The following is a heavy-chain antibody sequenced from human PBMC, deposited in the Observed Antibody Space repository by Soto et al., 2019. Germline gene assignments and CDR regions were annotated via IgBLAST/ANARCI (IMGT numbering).Heavy chain of an antibody. D-gene: IGHD7-27*01. V-gene: IGHV3-21*01. CDR1: GFTFSTHS. J-gene: IGHJ4*02. Sequence: EVQLVESGGGLVKPGGSLRLSCAASGFTFSTHSMNWVRQAPGKGLEWVSSISSTSDYIYYADSVKGRFTISREIAKNSLFLQMDSLRAEDTAVYYCVRDAVAATGSMGYWGQGTLVTVSS. CDR3: VRDAVAATGSMGY. CDR2: ISSTSDYI.